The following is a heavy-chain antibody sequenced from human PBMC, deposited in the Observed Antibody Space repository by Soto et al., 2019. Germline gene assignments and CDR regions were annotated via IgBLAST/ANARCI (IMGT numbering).Heavy chain of an antibody. CDR1: GGSISSGDYY. Sequence: SETLSLTCTVSGGSISSGDYYWSWIRQPPGKGLEWIGYIYYSGSTYYNPSLKSRVTISVDTSKNQFSLQLNSVTPEDTAVYYCARAYSSGWPGYYYYGMDVWGQGTTVTVSS. D-gene: IGHD6-19*01. CDR2: IYYSGST. CDR3: ARAYSSGWPGYYYYGMDV. J-gene: IGHJ6*02. V-gene: IGHV4-30-4*01.